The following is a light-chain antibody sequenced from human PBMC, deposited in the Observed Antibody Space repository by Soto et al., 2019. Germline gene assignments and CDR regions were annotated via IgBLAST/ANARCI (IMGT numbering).Light chain of an antibody. Sequence: ERVMTQPPATLSASPGERVTLSCRASQSVASSVAWYQQKPGQAPRLILYGASTRATGFPARFSGSGSGTEFTLTISSLQSEDFAVYLCQQYHYWPITFGQGTRLEIK. CDR3: QQYHYWPIT. CDR1: QSVASS. V-gene: IGKV3-15*01. J-gene: IGKJ5*01. CDR2: GAS.